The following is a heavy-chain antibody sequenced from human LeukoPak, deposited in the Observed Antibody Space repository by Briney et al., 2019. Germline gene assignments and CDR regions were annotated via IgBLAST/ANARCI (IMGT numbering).Heavy chain of an antibody. Sequence: SETLSLTCTVSGGSISPYFWSWTRQPPGKGLEWIGYIYSDGSTKYNPSLKSRVTISLDTSKNQLSLKLSSVTAADTAVYYCARRQIYFDYWGQGTLVTVSS. CDR3: ARRQIYFDY. V-gene: IGHV4-4*09. CDR2: IYSDGST. CDR1: GGSISPYF. J-gene: IGHJ4*02.